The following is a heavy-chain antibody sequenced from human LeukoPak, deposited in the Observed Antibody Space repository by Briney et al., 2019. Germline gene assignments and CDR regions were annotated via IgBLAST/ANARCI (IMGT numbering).Heavy chain of an antibody. V-gene: IGHV3-15*01. CDR1: GSIFSNAW. Sequence: GGSLRLSCAASGSIFSNAWMNWVRQAPGKGLEWVGRIKSKTEGGTTDYAAPVKGRFTISRDDSQNTVDLQISSLTAEDTAMYFCTTTYIVASTRKFGDYWGQGTLVVVSS. CDR3: TTTYIVASTRKFGDY. CDR2: IKSKTEGGTT. J-gene: IGHJ4*02. D-gene: IGHD5-12*01.